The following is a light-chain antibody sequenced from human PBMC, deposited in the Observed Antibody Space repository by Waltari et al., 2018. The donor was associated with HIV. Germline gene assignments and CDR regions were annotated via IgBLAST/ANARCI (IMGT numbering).Light chain of an antibody. Sequence: QSALTQPASVSGSPGQSIAISCTGTSSDVGGYNYVSWYQQHPGKAPKLMIYEVSNRPSGISNCFSGSKSGNTASLTISGLQAEDEADYYCSSYTTSSALVFGGGTNLTVL. CDR3: SSYTTSSALV. CDR1: SSDVGGYNY. V-gene: IGLV2-14*01. J-gene: IGLJ2*01. CDR2: EVS.